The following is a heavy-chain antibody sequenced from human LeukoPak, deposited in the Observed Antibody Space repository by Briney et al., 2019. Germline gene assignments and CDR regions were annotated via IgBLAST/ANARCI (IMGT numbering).Heavy chain of an antibody. Sequence: SQTLSLTCTVSGNSISSGDNYWSWIRQPAGKGLEWIGRIYTSGSTNYNPSLKSRVTISVDTSKNQFSLKLSSVTAADTAVYYCARDGYYYDTKGAFDIWGQGTMVTVSS. D-gene: IGHD3-22*01. CDR1: GNSISSGDNY. J-gene: IGHJ3*02. V-gene: IGHV4-61*02. CDR3: ARDGYYYDTKGAFDI. CDR2: IYTSGST.